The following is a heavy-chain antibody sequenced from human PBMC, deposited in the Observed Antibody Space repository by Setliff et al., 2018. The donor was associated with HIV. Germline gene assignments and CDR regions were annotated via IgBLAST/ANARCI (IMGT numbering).Heavy chain of an antibody. J-gene: IGHJ4*02. CDR1: GYTFTSYY. D-gene: IGHD1-26*01. CDR2: VYPSDGST. V-gene: IGHV1-46*01. CDR3: ARDRSHSSMGATDRPIDY. Sequence: GASVKVSCKASGYTFTSYYMHWVRQAPGQGLEWMGMVYPSDGSTSYAQKFQGRVTMTRDTSTSTIYMELNSLTSEDTAVYYCARDRSHSSMGATDRPIDYWGQGTLVTV.